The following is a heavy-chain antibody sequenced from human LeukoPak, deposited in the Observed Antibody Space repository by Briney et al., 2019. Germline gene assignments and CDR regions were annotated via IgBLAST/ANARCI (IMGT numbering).Heavy chain of an antibody. CDR1: GGTFNNYA. CDR3: ARDSVLGCGGDCYTHFDY. V-gene: IGHV1-69*04. CDR2: FIPILGIA. D-gene: IGHD2-21*02. Sequence: SVKVSCKASGGTFNNYAFSWVRQAPGQGLEWMRRFIPILGIANYAQKFQDRVTITADKSTSTAYMELSSLGSDDTAVYYCARDSVLGCGGDCYTHFDYWGQGTLVTVSS. J-gene: IGHJ4*02.